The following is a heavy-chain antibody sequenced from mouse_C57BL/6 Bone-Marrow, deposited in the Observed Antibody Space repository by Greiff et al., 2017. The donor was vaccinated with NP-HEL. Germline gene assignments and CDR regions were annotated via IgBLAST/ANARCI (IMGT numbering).Heavy chain of an antibody. V-gene: IGHV1-7*01. J-gene: IGHJ3*01. D-gene: IGHD2-3*01. CDR2: INPSSGYT. Sequence: VKLQESGAELAKPGASVKLSCKASGYTFTSYWMHWVKQRPGQGLEWIGYINPSSGYTKSHQKFKDKATLTADKSSSTAYMQLSSLTYQDSAFYYCARRDFYDVYYGWSWFSYWGQGTLVTVSA. CDR1: GYTFTSYW. CDR3: ARRDFYDVYYGWSWFSY.